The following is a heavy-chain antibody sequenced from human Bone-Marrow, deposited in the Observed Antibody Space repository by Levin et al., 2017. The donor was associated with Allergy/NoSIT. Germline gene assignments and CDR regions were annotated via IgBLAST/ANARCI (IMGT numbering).Heavy chain of an antibody. CDR3: ARGPRKDFVGISSAVNWFDS. Sequence: PGGSLRLSCAASGFPFSDYYMSWIRQAPGKGPEWISYILGGTIIHYAESLRGRFTISRDDAKNSLSLQMNNLRGEDTALYYCARGPRKDFVGISSAVNWFDSWGQGTLVTVSS. CDR2: ILGGTII. J-gene: IGHJ5*01. CDR1: GFPFSDYY. D-gene: IGHD2-21*01. V-gene: IGHV3-11*01.